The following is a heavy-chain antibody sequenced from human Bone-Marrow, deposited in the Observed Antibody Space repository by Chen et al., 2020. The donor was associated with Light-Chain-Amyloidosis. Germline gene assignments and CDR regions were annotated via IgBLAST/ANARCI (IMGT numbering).Heavy chain of an antibody. CDR1: GYTFPGYY. D-gene: IGHD3-3*01. J-gene: IGHJ6*02. V-gene: IGHV1-2*02. Sequence: QVQLVQSGAEVKKPGASVKVSCKASGYTFPGYYIHWVRQAPGQGLEWMGWINPDSGATNYAQKVQGRVSLTRDTSVNTGYMELSRLRFDDTSVYYCATVYQNDDFWGGSTSLYGMDVWGQGTTVTVSS. CDR2: INPDSGAT. CDR3: ATVYQNDDFWGGSTSLYGMDV.